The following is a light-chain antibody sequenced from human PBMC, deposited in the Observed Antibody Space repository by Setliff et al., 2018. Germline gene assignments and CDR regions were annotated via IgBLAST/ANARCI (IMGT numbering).Light chain of an antibody. CDR2: EAS. J-gene: IGKJ2*01. Sequence: IQMTQSPSALSASVGDRVTITCRASQSIRDWLAWFQQKPGKAPKALIYEASNLESGVPSRFSGSASGTEFTLTISSLQPDDFATYYCQQYNSYPYTFGQGTKVDIK. CDR1: QSIRDW. CDR3: QQYNSYPYT. V-gene: IGKV1-5*03.